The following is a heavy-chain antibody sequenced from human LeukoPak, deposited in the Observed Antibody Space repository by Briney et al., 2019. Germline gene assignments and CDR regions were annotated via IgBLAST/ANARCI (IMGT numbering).Heavy chain of an antibody. CDR1: GFTFSDYG. Sequence: GGSLRLSCGASGFTFSDYGMHWVRQAPGKGLEWVLAISGSGGSTYYADSVKGRFTISRDNSKNTLYLQMNSLRAEDTAVYYCAKGIPFDYWGQGTLVTVSS. V-gene: IGHV3-23*01. J-gene: IGHJ4*02. CDR2: ISGSGGST. D-gene: IGHD2-2*02. CDR3: AKGIPFDY.